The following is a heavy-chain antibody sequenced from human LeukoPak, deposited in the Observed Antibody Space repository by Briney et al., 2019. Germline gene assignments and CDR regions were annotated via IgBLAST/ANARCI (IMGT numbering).Heavy chain of an antibody. J-gene: IGHJ4*02. CDR3: RRYCSGGSCPRNYFDY. CDR2: IYSGGST. Sequence: GGSLRLSCATSGFTVSSNYMSWVRQAPGKGLEWVSVIYSGGSTYYADSVKGRFTISRDNSKNTLYLQMNSLRAEDTAVYCCRRYCSGGSCPRNYFDYWGQGTLVTVSS. CDR1: GFTVSSNY. V-gene: IGHV3-66*01. D-gene: IGHD2-15*01.